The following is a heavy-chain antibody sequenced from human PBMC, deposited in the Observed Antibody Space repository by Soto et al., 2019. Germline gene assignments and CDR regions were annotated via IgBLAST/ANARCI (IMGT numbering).Heavy chain of an antibody. D-gene: IGHD3-16*01. CDR2: IYYSGST. CDR3: ARSFMGGNFFDY. V-gene: IGHV4-61*01. J-gene: IGHJ4*02. Sequence: ETLSLTCTVSGGSVSSGSYYWSWIRQPPGKGLEWIGYIYYSGSTNYNPSLKSRVTISVDTSKNQFSLKLSSVTAADTAVYYCARSFMGGNFFDYWGQGTLVTVSS. CDR1: GGSVSSGSYY.